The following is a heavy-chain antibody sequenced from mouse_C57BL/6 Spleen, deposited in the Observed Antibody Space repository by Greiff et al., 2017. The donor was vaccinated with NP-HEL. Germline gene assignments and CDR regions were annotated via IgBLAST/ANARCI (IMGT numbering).Heavy chain of an antibody. CDR3: ARGDGSSTGYAMDY. V-gene: IGHV1-82*01. J-gene: IGHJ4*01. CDR1: GYAFSSSW. D-gene: IGHD1-1*01. Sequence: QVQLQQSGPELVKPGASVKISCKASGYAFSSSWMNWVKQRPGKGLEWIGRIYPGDGDTNYNGKFKGKATLTADKSSSTAYMQLSSLTSEDSAVYFCARGDGSSTGYAMDYWGQGTSVTVSS. CDR2: IYPGDGDT.